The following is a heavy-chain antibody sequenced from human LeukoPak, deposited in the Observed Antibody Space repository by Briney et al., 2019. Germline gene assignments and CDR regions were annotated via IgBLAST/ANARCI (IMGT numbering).Heavy chain of an antibody. CDR1: GFTFSSYA. CDR3: ARSLRTDFDY. Sequence: PGRSLRLSCAASGFTFSSYAMHRVRQAPGKGLEWVAVISYDGSNKYYADSVKGRFTISRDNSKNTLYLQMNSLRAEDTAVYYCARSLRTDFDYWGQGTLVTVSS. V-gene: IGHV3-30-3*01. J-gene: IGHJ4*02. CDR2: ISYDGSNK.